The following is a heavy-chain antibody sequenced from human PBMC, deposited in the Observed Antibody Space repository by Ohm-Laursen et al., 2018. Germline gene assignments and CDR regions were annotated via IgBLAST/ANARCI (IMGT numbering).Heavy chain of an antibody. CDR2: ISDSGTTT. CDR3: AKIITMTVVGAPPDAFDI. Sequence: SLRLSCAASGFTFSTYGMNWVRLAPGKGLEWVSSISDSGTTTYYADPVKGRFTISRDNPKSMVFLQMSSLRAEDTAVYYCAKIITMTVVGAPPDAFDIWGQGTMVTVSS. V-gene: IGHV3-23*01. J-gene: IGHJ3*02. D-gene: IGHD3-22*01. CDR1: GFTFSTYG.